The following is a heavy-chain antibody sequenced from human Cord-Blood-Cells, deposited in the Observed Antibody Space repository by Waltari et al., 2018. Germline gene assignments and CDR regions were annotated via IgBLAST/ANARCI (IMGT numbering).Heavy chain of an antibody. J-gene: IGHJ4*02. CDR1: GSPLTSYA. Sequence: QVQLVQSGAEVKKPGASVQVSWQAPGSPLTSYARHWVRQAPGQRREGMGWINAGNGNTKYSQKFQGRVTITRDTSASTAYMEVSSLRSEDTAVYYCARDLSQRSSFDYWGQGTLVTVSS. V-gene: IGHV1-3*01. CDR3: ARDLSQRSSFDY. D-gene: IGHD6-6*01. CDR2: INAGNGNT.